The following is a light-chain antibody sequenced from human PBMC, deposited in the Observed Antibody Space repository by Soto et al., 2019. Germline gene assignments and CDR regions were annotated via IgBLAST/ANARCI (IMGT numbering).Light chain of an antibody. CDR3: SSYVGGNNFEV. Sequence: QSALTQPPSASGSPGQSVTISCTGTSSDVGGYNYVSWYQQHPGKAPKLMIYEVSKRPSGVPDRFSGSKSGNTASLTVSGLQGEDEADYYCSSYVGGNNFEVFGGGTKLTVL. CDR1: SSDVGGYNY. J-gene: IGLJ3*02. CDR2: EVS. V-gene: IGLV2-8*01.